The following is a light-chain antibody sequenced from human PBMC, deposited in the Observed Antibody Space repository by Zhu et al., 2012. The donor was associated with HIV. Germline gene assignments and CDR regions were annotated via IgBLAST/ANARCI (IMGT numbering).Light chain of an antibody. J-gene: IGKJ4*01. CDR1: QSVNSF. V-gene: IGKV3-11*01. Sequence: IVLTQSPATLSLSPGERATLSCRTSQSVNSFLAWYQQKPGQAPRLLIYDTSKRAAGVPARFSGSGSGTEFTLTISSLQPEDFATYYCQHLTIYPTFGGGSKVEMK. CDR3: QHLTIYPT. CDR2: DTS.